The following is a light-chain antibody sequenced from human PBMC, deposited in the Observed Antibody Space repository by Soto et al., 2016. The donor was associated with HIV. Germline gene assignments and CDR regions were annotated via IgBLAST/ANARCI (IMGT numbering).Light chain of an antibody. CDR1: QVISSW. CDR2: ASL. J-gene: IGKJ4*01. Sequence: DIQMTQSPSSVSASVGDRVTITCRASQVISSWLAWYQQKPGKAPKLLLYASLSLHTGVPSRFSGSGSGTDFTLTISSLQPEDFATYYCQQVNSFPLTFGGGPKVEIK. CDR3: QQVNSFPLT. V-gene: IGKV1-12*01.